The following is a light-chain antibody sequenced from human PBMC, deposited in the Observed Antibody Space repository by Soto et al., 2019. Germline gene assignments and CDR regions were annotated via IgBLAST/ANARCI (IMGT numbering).Light chain of an antibody. CDR1: SSDVGGYNY. Sequence: QSALTQPASVSGSPGQSITISCTGTSSDVGGYNYVSWYQQHPGKAPKLKIYDVSNRPSGVSNRFSGSKSGNTASLTISGLQAGDEADYYCSSYTSSSTYVFGTGTKLTVL. J-gene: IGLJ1*01. CDR3: SSYTSSSTYV. V-gene: IGLV2-14*01. CDR2: DVS.